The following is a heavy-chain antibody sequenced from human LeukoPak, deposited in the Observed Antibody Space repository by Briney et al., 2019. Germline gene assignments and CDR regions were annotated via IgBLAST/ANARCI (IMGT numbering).Heavy chain of an antibody. J-gene: IGHJ4*02. Sequence: SETLSLTCTVSGGSISSYYWSWIRQAAGKGLEWMGRIYNSGSTNYNPSLKSRVAISTDMSKNQISLRLSSVTAADTAVYYCARQTFGVLYFDSWGQGTLVIVSS. CDR1: GGSISSYY. V-gene: IGHV4-4*07. CDR2: IYNSGST. D-gene: IGHD3-10*01. CDR3: ARQTFGVLYFDS.